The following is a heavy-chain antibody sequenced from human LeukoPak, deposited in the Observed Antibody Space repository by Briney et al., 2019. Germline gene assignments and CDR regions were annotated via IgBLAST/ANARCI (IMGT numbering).Heavy chain of an antibody. Sequence: SETLPLTCTVSGASISSGTYSWSWIRQPPGEGLEWIGYIYHTGSTYYNPSLKGRVTISVDRSKNQFSLNLNFVTAADTALYYCARGDGSGSGRWFDPWGQGTLITVSS. V-gene: IGHV4-30-2*01. D-gene: IGHD3-10*01. CDR2: IYHTGST. J-gene: IGHJ5*02. CDR3: ARGDGSGSGRWFDP. CDR1: GASISSGTYS.